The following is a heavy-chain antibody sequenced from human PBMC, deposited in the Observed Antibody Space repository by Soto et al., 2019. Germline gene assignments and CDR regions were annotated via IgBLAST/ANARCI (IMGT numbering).Heavy chain of an antibody. V-gene: IGHV3-30-3*01. CDR3: ARDGITWGEGYYYGMDV. CDR2: ISYDGSNT. D-gene: IGHD7-27*01. J-gene: IGHJ6*02. CDR1: GFTFSSYA. Sequence: QVQLVESGGGVVQPGRSLRLSCAASGFTFSSYAMHWVRQAPGKGLEWVAVISYDGSNTYYADSVKGRFTISRDNSTNTVYLQMNSLRAEDPAVYYCARDGITWGEGYYYGMDVWGQGTTVTVSS.